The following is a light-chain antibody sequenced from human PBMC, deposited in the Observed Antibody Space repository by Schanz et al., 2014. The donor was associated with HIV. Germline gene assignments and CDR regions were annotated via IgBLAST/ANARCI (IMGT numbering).Light chain of an antibody. J-gene: IGLJ1*01. Sequence: QSALTQPPSASGSPGQSVTISCTGISSDIDTYNYVSWYQQHPGKAPTLLIYEVSKRPSGVPNRFSGSKSGNTASLTVSGLRAEDEGDYYCCSYSRVGTPHYVFGTGTKLTVL. CDR3: CSYSRVGTPHYV. CDR1: SSDIDTYNY. V-gene: IGLV2-8*01. CDR2: EVS.